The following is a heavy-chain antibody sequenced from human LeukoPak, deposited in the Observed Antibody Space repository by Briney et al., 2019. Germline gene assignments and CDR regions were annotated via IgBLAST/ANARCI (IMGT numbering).Heavy chain of an antibody. D-gene: IGHD3-9*01. V-gene: IGHV1-8*01. CDR2: MNPNSGNT. CDR3: ARANHYDILTGYLYYYYGMDV. CDR1: GYTFTSYD. J-gene: IGHJ6*02. Sequence: ASVKVSCKASGYTFTSYDINWVRQATGQGLEWMGWMNPNSGNTGYAQKFQGRVTMTRNTSISAAYMELSSLRSEDTAVNYCARANHYDILTGYLYYYYGMDVWGQGTTVTVSS.